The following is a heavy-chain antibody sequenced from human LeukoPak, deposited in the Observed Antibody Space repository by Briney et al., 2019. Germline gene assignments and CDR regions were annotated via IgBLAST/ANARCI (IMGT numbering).Heavy chain of an antibody. CDR1: VFTFSIHG. J-gene: IGHJ3*02. D-gene: IGHD6-13*01. CDR2: ISYDGNNK. V-gene: IGHV3-30*03. CDR3: ARARVSSSWYGRAFDI. Sequence: PGRCLRLSRAPSVFTFSIHGTHWVRHAPSKGLGWGAAISYDGNNKYYADSVKGRFTSSRDKSKNTLYLQMNSLRAEDTAVYYCARARVSSSWYGRAFDIWGQGTMVTVSS.